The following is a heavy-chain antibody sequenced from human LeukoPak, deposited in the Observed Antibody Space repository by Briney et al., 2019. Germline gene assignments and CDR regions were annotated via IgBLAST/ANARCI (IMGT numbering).Heavy chain of an antibody. Sequence: GGSLRLSCAASGFTFSSYSMNWVRQAPGKGLEWVSSISSSSSYIYYADSVRGRFTISRDNSKNTLYLQMNSLRAEDTAVYYCASEIIFGSFDYWGQGTLVTVSS. CDR1: GFTFSSYS. CDR3: ASEIIFGSFDY. V-gene: IGHV3-21*01. D-gene: IGHD3-3*01. J-gene: IGHJ4*02. CDR2: ISSSSSYI.